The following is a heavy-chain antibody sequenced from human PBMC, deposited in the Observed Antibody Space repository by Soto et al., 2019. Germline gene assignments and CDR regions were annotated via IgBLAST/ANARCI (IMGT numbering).Heavy chain of an antibody. J-gene: IGHJ6*02. V-gene: IGHV1-58*02. D-gene: IGHD3-10*01. CDR3: AAQGPYYYGSGSLYYYGMDV. Sequence: HMQLVQSGPEVKKPGTSVKVSCKASGFTFTSSAMQWVRQARGQRLEWIGWIVVGSGNTNYAQKFQERVTITRDMSTSTAYMELSSLRSEDTAVYYGAAQGPYYYGSGSLYYYGMDVWGQGTMVTVSS. CDR1: GFTFTSSA. CDR2: IVVGSGNT.